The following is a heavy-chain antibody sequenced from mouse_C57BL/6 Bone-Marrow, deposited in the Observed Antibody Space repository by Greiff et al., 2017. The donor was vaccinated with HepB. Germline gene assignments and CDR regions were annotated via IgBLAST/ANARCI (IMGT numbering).Heavy chain of an antibody. V-gene: IGHV5-6-3*01. CDR2: INSDGGRI. Sequence: EVNVVESGGGLVQPGGSLKLSCAASGFTFSSYGMSWVRQTPDKRLELVAIINSDGGRIYYPDSVKGRFTISRDNAKNTLYLQMRSLRSEDTAMYDCAREGSGYNAVDYWGQGTSVTVSS. CDR3: AREGSGYNAVDY. D-gene: IGHD1-1*01. J-gene: IGHJ4*01. CDR1: GFTFSSYG.